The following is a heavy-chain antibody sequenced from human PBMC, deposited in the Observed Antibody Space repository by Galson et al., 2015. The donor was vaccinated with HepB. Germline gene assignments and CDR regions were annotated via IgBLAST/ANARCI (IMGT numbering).Heavy chain of an antibody. V-gene: IGHV4-39*01. J-gene: IGHJ6*03. Sequence: LSLPCPFSGGSISSSSYYWGWIRQPPGKGLEWIGSIYYSGSTYYNPSLKSRVTISVDTSKNQFSLKLNSVTAADTAVYYCARQYYDCGSGYSPYYDYYMDVWGKGTTVTVSS. CDR3: ARQYYDCGSGYSPYYDYYMDV. D-gene: IGHD3-3*01. CDR2: IYYSGST. CDR1: GGSISSSSYY.